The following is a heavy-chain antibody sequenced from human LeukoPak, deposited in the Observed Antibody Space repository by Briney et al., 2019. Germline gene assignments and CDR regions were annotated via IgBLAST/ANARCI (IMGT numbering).Heavy chain of an antibody. CDR1: GFTFSSYS. V-gene: IGHV3-74*01. CDR2: INSDGSNT. J-gene: IGHJ3*02. D-gene: IGHD6-19*01. CDR3: ARDVVLAGTDAFDI. Sequence: GGSLRLSCAASGFTFSSYSMNWVRQAPGKGLVWVSRINSDGSNTIYADSVRGRFTISRDNAKDTVFLQMNSLRGEDTAVYYCARDVVLAGTDAFDIWGQGTVVSVAS.